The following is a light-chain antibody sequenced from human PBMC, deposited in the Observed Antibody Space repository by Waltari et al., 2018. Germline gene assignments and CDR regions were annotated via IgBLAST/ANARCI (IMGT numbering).Light chain of an antibody. Sequence: EIQMTQSPSTLPASVGDRVTITCRASQSISSWLSWYQQNPGKAPKLLIYKASSLESGVPSRFSGSGSGTEFTLTISSLQPDDFATYYCQQYNSYSITFGQGTRLEIK. CDR3: QQYNSYSIT. V-gene: IGKV1-5*03. J-gene: IGKJ5*01. CDR1: QSISSW. CDR2: KAS.